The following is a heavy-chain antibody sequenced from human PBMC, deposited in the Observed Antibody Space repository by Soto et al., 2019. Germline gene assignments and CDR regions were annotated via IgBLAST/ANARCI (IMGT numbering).Heavy chain of an antibody. Sequence: QVQLVESGGGVVQPGRSLRLSCAASGFTFSSYGMHWVRQAPGKGLEWVAVIWYDGSNKYYADSVKGRFTISRDNSKNTLYLQMNSLRAEDTAVYYCARDLSIAVAGSPSDYWGQGTLVTVSS. CDR3: ARDLSIAVAGSPSDY. D-gene: IGHD6-19*01. CDR1: GFTFSSYG. J-gene: IGHJ4*02. V-gene: IGHV3-33*01. CDR2: IWYDGSNK.